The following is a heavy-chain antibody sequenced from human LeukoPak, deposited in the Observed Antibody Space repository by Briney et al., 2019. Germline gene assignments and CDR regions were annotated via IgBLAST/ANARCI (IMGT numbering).Heavy chain of an antibody. Sequence: PGGSLRLSCAASGFTFNRYGMHWVRQAPGKGLEWVAVISFDGKVSYYADSVKGRFTISRDNSKNTLYLQMNSLRAEDTAVYYCASSVVVSPSGEAFDIWGQGTMVTVSS. V-gene: IGHV3-30*03. D-gene: IGHD2-21*01. CDR2: ISFDGKVS. J-gene: IGHJ3*02. CDR3: ASSVVVSPSGEAFDI. CDR1: GFTFNRYG.